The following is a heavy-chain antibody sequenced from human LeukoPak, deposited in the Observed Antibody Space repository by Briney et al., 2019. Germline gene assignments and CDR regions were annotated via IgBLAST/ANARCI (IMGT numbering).Heavy chain of an antibody. CDR2: ISGSGGST. D-gene: IGHD2-15*01. V-gene: IGHV3-23*01. J-gene: IGHJ4*02. CDR1: GFTFSSYA. CDR3: AKGGVVVVAATSGY. Sequence: GESLRLSCAASGFTFSSYAMSWVRQAPGKGLEWVSAISGSGGSTYYADSVKGRFTISRDNSKNPLYLQMNSLRAEDTAVYYCAKGGVVVVAATSGYWGQGTLVTVSS.